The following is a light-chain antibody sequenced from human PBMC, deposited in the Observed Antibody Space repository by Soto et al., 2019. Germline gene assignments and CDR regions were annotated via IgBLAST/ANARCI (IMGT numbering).Light chain of an antibody. V-gene: IGKV3D-15*01. CDR2: GAS. Sequence: EIVRTQFPATLSKSPGESATFSCRASQSIGTKLAWYQQRPGQAPRLLMYGASTGATGIPARFSGSGSGTEFTLTISSLQSEDCAVYYCQQYSDWVWTFGRGTKVDIK. J-gene: IGKJ1*01. CDR3: QQYSDWVWT. CDR1: QSIGTK.